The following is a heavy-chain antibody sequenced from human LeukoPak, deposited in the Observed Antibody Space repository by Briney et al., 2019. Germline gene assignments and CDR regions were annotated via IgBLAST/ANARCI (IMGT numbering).Heavy chain of an antibody. V-gene: IGHV3-74*01. CDR2: INSDGTNI. D-gene: IGHD3-10*01. CDR1: GFSFSNYW. Sequence: PPGGSLRLSCAAFGFSFSNYWMHWVRQAPGKGLVWVPRINSDGTNIRYADSVKGRFTISRDNAKNTLYLQMNSLRAEDTAVYYCSRAYDSGTYSSFDSWGQGTLVTVTS. J-gene: IGHJ4*02. CDR3: SRAYDSGTYSSFDS.